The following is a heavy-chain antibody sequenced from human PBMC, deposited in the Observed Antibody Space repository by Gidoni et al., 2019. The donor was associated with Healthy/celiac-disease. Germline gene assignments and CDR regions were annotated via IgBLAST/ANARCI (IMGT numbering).Heavy chain of an antibody. D-gene: IGHD6-19*01. Sequence: QVQLVESGGGVVQPGRSLRLSCAASGFTFSSYGMHWVRQAPGKGLEWVAVISYDGSNKYYADSVKGRFTISRDNSKNTLYLQMNSLRAEDTAVYYCAKILSVAGSFDYWGQGTLVTVSS. CDR1: GFTFSSYG. V-gene: IGHV3-30*18. CDR2: ISYDGSNK. J-gene: IGHJ4*02. CDR3: AKILSVAGSFDY.